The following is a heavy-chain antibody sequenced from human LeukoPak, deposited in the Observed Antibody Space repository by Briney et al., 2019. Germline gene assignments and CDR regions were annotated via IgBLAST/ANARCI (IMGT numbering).Heavy chain of an antibody. CDR3: ARVLGSSEDYVWGSYRF. J-gene: IGHJ4*02. V-gene: IGHV3-21*01. Sequence: GGSLRLSCAASGFTFSTYSMNWVRQAPGKGLEWVSSITGSSRNIYYADSVKGRSTISRDNAKNSLYLQMNSLRAEDTAVYYCARVLGSSEDYVWGSYRFWGQGTLVTVSS. D-gene: IGHD3-16*02. CDR2: ITGSSRNI. CDR1: GFTFSTYS.